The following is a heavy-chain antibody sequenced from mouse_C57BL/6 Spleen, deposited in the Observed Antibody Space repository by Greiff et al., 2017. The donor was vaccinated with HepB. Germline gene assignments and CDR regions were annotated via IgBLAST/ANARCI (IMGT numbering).Heavy chain of an antibody. CDR3: ARDYGNYEEFFAY. Sequence: VQLKESGGDLVKPGGSLKLSCAASGFTFSSYGMSWVRQTPDKRLEWVATISSGGSYTYYPDSVKGRFTISRDNAKNTLYLQMSSLKSEDTAMYYCARDYGNYEEFFAYWGQGTLVTVSA. D-gene: IGHD2-1*01. CDR1: GFTFSSYG. CDR2: ISSGGSYT. J-gene: IGHJ3*01. V-gene: IGHV5-6*01.